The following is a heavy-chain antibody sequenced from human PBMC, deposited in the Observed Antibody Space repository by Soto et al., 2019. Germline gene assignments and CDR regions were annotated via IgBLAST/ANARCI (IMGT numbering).Heavy chain of an antibody. D-gene: IGHD6-13*01. CDR3: AREVDSSSWSFDT. CDR2: IYHSGST. J-gene: IGHJ5*02. Sequence: SLTCAVSGYSISSGYYRGWIRQPPGKGLEWIGSIYHSGSTYYNPSLKSRVTISADTSKNHFYLKLSSVTAADTAVYYGAREVDSSSWSFDTLRQVTLIIVSS. CDR1: GYSISSGYY. V-gene: IGHV4-38-2*02.